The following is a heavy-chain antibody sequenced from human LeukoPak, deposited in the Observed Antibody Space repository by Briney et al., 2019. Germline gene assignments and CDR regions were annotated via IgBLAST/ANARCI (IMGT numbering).Heavy chain of an antibody. CDR3: ASFYCSSTSCYGFGAFDI. Sequence: GGSLRLSCAASGFTVSSNYMSWVRQAPGKGLEWVSVIYSGGSTYYADSVKGRFTISRDNSKNTLYLQMNSLRAEDTAVYYCASFYCSSTSCYGFGAFDIWGQGTMVTVSS. CDR2: IYSGGST. D-gene: IGHD2-2*01. CDR1: GFTVSSNY. V-gene: IGHV3-53*01. J-gene: IGHJ3*02.